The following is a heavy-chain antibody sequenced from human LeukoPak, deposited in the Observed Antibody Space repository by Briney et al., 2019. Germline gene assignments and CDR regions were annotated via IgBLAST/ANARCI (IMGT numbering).Heavy chain of an antibody. D-gene: IGHD3-10*01. V-gene: IGHV3-72*01. J-gene: IGHJ6*02. CDR3: ARFRGFYYGLDL. CDR1: GSTFSDHY. Sequence: GGSLRLSCAASGSTFSDHYMDWVRQAPGKGLEWVGHIKNKANGYTTEYAASVKGRFTISRDDPKNALFLQMNSLKTDDTAVYYCARFRGFYYGLDLWGPGTTVIVSS. CDR2: IKNKANGYTT.